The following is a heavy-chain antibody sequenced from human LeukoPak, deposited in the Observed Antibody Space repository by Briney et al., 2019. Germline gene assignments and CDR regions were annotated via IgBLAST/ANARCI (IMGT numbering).Heavy chain of an antibody. J-gene: IGHJ5*02. CDR1: GFTFSSYA. D-gene: IGHD6-19*01. CDR3: ARDGYSSGWYVGWFDP. Sequence: PGGSLRLYCAASGFTFSSYAMHWVRQAPGKGLEWVAVISYDGSNKYYADSVKGRFTISRDNSKNTLYLQMNSLRAEDTAVYYCARDGYSSGWYVGWFDPWGQGTLVTVSS. V-gene: IGHV3-30*04. CDR2: ISYDGSNK.